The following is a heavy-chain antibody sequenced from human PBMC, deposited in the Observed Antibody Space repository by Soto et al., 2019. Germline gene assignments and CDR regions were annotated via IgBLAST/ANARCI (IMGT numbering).Heavy chain of an antibody. CDR2: ISWDGGST. Sequence: QLGGSLRLSCAASGFTFDDYTMHWVRQAPGKGLEWVSLISWDGGSTYYADSVKGRFTISRDNSKNSLYLQMNSLRTEDTALYYCANFYSSSSYYYYYGMDVWGQGTTVTVSS. CDR1: GFTFDDYT. V-gene: IGHV3-43*01. CDR3: ANFYSSSSYYYYYGMDV. D-gene: IGHD6-6*01. J-gene: IGHJ6*02.